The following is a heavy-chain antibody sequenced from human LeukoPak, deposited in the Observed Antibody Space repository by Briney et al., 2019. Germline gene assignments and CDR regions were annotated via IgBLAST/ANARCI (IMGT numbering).Heavy chain of an antibody. CDR2: IYYSGST. CDR1: GGSISSYY. Sequence: SETLSLTCTVSGGSISSYYWSWIRQPPGKGLEWIGDIYYSGSTNYNPSLKSRVTISVDKSKSQFSLNLNSATAADTAVYYCARGSVYFDSWGQGTLVTVSS. V-gene: IGHV4-59*12. CDR3: ARGSVYFDS. J-gene: IGHJ4*02.